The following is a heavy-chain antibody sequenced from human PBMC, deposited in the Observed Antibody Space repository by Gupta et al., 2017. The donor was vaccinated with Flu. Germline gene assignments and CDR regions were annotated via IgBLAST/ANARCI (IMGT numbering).Heavy chain of an antibody. CDR1: GFTFSNSA. CDR2: ISDSGATT. Sequence: EVQLLESGGGLVQPGGSLKLSCAVSGFTFSNSAMSWVRQAPGKGPEWVPIISDSGATTYYAESVKGRFSISRDNSKNTLYLQMSTLRGEDTAVYYCAARLTGSATRHFDCWGQGTLVTVSS. D-gene: IGHD1-20*01. V-gene: IGHV3-23*01. J-gene: IGHJ4*02. CDR3: AARLTGSATRHFDC.